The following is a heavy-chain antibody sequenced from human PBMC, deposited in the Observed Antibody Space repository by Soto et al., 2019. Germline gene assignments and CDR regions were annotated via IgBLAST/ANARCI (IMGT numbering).Heavy chain of an antibody. Sequence: PGGSLRLSCAASGFTFSTYAMNWVRQAPGKGLEWVSGITGSSGRTFYADSVKGRFTISRDNSKNTVYLQMNSVRADDTAVYYCAKEYTSTSRGSFDYWGQGALVTVSS. J-gene: IGHJ4*02. CDR1: GFTFSTYA. V-gene: IGHV3-23*01. D-gene: IGHD1-26*01. CDR3: AKEYTSTSRGSFDY. CDR2: ITGSSGRT.